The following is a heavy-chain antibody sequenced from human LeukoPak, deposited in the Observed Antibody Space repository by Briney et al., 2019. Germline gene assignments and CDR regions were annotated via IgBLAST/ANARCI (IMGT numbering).Heavy chain of an antibody. J-gene: IGHJ5*02. CDR3: ARALTYSSSGGSWFDP. CDR1: GGSISSGDYY. Sequence: SETLSLTCTVPGGSISSGDYYWSWIRQPPGKGLEWIGYIYYSGSTYYNPSLKSRVTISVDTSKNQFSLKLSSVTAADTAVYYCARALTYSSSGGSWFDPWGQGTLVTVSS. D-gene: IGHD6-6*01. CDR2: IYYSGST. V-gene: IGHV4-30-4*01.